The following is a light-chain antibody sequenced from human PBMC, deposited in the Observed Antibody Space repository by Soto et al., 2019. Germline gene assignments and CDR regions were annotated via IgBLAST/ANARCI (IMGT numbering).Light chain of an antibody. J-gene: IGKJ2*01. CDR1: QTLRRTY. CDR3: HQYDNAPQT. CDR2: GAS. Sequence: EIVLMQSPGTLSLSPGERATLSCRASQTLRRTYIAWYQQKPGQAPRVLIYGASKRATGIPDRFSGSGSGTDFSLTISRMEPEDFAVYYCHQYDNAPQTYGQGTKVDIK. V-gene: IGKV3-20*01.